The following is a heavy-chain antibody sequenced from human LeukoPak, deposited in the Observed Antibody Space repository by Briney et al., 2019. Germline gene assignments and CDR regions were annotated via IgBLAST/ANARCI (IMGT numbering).Heavy chain of an antibody. J-gene: IGHJ4*02. CDR1: GGSISSSSYY. V-gene: IGHV4-39*01. CDR3: ASRYCSSTSCYYFDY. CDR2: IYYSGST. D-gene: IGHD2-2*01. Sequence: SETLSLTCTVSGGSISSSSYYWGWIRQPPGKGLEWIGSIYYSGSTYYNPSLKSRVAISVDTSKNQFSLKLSSVTAADTAVYYCASRYCSSTSCYYFDYWGQGTLVTVSS.